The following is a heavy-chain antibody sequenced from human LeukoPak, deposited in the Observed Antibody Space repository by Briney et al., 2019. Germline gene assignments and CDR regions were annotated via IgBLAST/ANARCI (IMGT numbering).Heavy chain of an antibody. J-gene: IGHJ4*02. CDR2: NNPNSGGT. Sequence: ASVKVSCKASGYTFTDYYIHWVRQAPGQGLEWMGWNNPNSGGTIYAQKFRGRVTMTRDTSISTAYMELSRLRADDTAVHYCARVDDSSGYQIDYWGQGTLVTVSS. V-gene: IGHV1-2*02. D-gene: IGHD3-22*01. CDR1: GYTFTDYY. CDR3: ARVDDSSGYQIDY.